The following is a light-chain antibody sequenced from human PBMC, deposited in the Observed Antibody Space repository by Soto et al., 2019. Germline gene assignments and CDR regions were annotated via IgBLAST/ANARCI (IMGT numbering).Light chain of an antibody. CDR3: QQLKSYPFT. J-gene: IGKJ5*01. CDR2: DAS. CDR1: QGISSA. Sequence: AIQLTQSPSSLSASVGDTDSITCRASQGISSALAWYQHKPGKAPKILIYDASSLQSGVPSRFSGSESGTECTLTISSLQPEDFATYYCQQLKSYPFTFGQGTRLEIK. V-gene: IGKV1-13*02.